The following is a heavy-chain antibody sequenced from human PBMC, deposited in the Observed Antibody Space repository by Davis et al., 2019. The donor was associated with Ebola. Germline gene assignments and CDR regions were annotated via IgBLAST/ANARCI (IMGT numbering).Heavy chain of an antibody. V-gene: IGHV4-59*08. CDR3: ARRQESSWAWYFDF. Sequence: PSETLSLTCTVSGGSISTYHWSWIRQPPGKGLEWIGYIYYSGNTNYNSSLKSRVIMSIDTAKNQFSLKLNSVTAADTAAYYCARRQESSWAWYFDFWGRGTLVTVSS. CDR1: GGSISTYH. CDR2: IYYSGNT. D-gene: IGHD6-13*01. J-gene: IGHJ2*01.